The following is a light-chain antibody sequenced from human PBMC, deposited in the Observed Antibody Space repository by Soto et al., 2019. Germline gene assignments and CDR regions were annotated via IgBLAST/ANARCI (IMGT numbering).Light chain of an antibody. CDR1: QSVSSN. J-gene: IGKJ1*01. V-gene: IGKV3-20*01. CDR3: QQYGSSPWT. CDR2: AAS. Sequence: IVMTQSPATLSVFPGERATLSCRASQSVSSNLAWYQQKPGQAPRLLIYAASRRATGIPDRFSGSGSGTDFTLTISRLEPEDFAVYYCQQYGSSPWTFGQGTKVDIK.